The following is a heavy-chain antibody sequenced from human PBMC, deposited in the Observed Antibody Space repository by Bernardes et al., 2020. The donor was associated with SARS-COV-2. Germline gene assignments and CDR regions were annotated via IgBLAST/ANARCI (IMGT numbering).Heavy chain of an antibody. D-gene: IGHD5-12*01. CDR2: INPKGGDT. V-gene: IGHV1-2*02. Sequence: ASVKVSCKASGYNFIDYYIHWVRQAPGQGLEWMGWINPKGGDTNYAQKFEGRFTISRDNFENTLYLQLNSLRVDDTAVYYCARYNWEWLPPRRAMDVWGQGTTVTVTS. CDR1: GYNFIDYY. J-gene: IGHJ6*02. CDR3: ARYNWEWLPPRRAMDV.